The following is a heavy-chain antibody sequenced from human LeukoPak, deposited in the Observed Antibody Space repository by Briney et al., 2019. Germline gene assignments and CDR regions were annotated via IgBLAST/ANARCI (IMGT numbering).Heavy chain of an antibody. V-gene: IGHV4-59*12. J-gene: IGHJ4*02. CDR1: GVSISSYY. Sequence: SETLSLTCTVSGVSISSYYWSRLRQPPGKGLEWLGYIYYSRSTNYNPSLKSRVTISVDTSKNQFSLKLSSVTAADTAVYYCARAGSGYYVYFDYWGQGTLVTVSS. CDR2: IYYSRST. D-gene: IGHD3-22*01. CDR3: ARAGSGYYVYFDY.